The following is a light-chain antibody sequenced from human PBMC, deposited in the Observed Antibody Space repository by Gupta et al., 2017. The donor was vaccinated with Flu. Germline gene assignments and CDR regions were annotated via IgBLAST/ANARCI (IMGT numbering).Light chain of an antibody. J-gene: IGKJ2*02. CDR3: QQYGSAPWT. V-gene: IGKV3-20*01. CDR2: GAS. CDR1: QSVSSSY. Sequence: GPRAWSTGERETRSCSASQSVSSSYLAWYQQKPGQAPRLLIYGASSRATGVPDRFSGSGSGTDFTLTISRLEAEDVAVYFCQQYGSAPWTFGQGTKLEIK.